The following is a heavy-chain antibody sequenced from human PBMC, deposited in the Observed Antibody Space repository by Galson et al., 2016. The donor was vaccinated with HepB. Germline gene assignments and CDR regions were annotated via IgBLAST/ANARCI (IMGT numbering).Heavy chain of an antibody. D-gene: IGHD4-11*01. Sequence: QSGAEVKEPGESLKISCEGSGFNFTNCWIVWVRQMPGKGLEWMGIIYPGDSQTTYSPSFRGQATISADKSINTSYVQWSSLKASDTAIYYCARPLTTVTTSFDYWGQGTLVTVSS. CDR2: IYPGDSQT. CDR1: GFNFTNCW. CDR3: ARPLTTVTTSFDY. J-gene: IGHJ4*02. V-gene: IGHV5-51*01.